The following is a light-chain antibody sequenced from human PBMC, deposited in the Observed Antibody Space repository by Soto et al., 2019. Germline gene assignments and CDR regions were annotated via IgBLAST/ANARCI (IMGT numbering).Light chain of an antibody. V-gene: IGKV3-15*01. CDR2: GAS. CDR1: QSVSST. J-gene: IGKJ4*01. CDR3: QQYNDWLT. Sequence: EIVLTQSPGTLSLSPGERATLPCRASQSVSSTVAWYQQRPGRAPRLLIYGASTRATGIPARFSGSGSGTEFTLTISSLQSEDFAVYYCQQYNDWLTFGGGTKVDIK.